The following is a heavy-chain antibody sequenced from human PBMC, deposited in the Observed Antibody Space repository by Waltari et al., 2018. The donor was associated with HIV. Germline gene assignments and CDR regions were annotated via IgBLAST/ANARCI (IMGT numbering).Heavy chain of an antibody. V-gene: IGHV3-23*04. D-gene: IGHD2-15*01. J-gene: IGHJ4*02. CDR1: GIYFHYYA. CDR3: AKALTVSLVLPAPFDY. CDR2: INTSGGST. Sequence: EVQLVASGGGLVQPGGFLRLSGAASGIYFHYYALKRVRQHSGKGLEWFSGINTSGGSTYYAASVRGRVTISRDNSKTTLYLQMNSLRAEDTAVYYCAKALTVSLVLPAPFDYWGQGTLVTVSS.